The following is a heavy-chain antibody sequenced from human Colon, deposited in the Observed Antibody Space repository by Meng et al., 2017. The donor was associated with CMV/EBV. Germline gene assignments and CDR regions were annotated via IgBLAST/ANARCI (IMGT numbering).Heavy chain of an antibody. CDR2: IKEDGSEK. Sequence: GESLKISCAASGFTFSRYAMSWLRQAPGRGLELVAHIKEDGSEKYFVGSVKGRFTISRDNAKNSLYLQMNSLRAEDTAVYYCARDPFIKAFDIWGQGTMVTVSS. CDR1: GFTFSRYA. V-gene: IGHV3-7*01. CDR3: ARDPFIKAFDI. J-gene: IGHJ3*02.